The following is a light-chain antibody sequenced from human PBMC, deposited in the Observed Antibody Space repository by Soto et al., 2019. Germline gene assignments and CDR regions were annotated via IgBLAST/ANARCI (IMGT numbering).Light chain of an antibody. J-gene: IGKJ2*01. V-gene: IGKV3-20*01. Sequence: ETVLTQSPGTVSLSPGERATLSCRTSQSVKSNYLAWYQQKPGQAPRLLIYGVFNRATGIPDRFSGSGSGTDFTLTISGLEPEDSAVYYCQQYDGSHRTFGQGTKLEIK. CDR1: QSVKSNY. CDR3: QQYDGSHRT. CDR2: GVF.